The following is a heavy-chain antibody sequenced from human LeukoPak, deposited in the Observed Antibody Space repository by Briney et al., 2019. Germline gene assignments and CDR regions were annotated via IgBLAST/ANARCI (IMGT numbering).Heavy chain of an antibody. D-gene: IGHD3-3*01. J-gene: IGHJ6*02. CDR1: GYTFTSYY. Sequence: ASVKVSCKASGYTFTSYYMHWVRQAPGQGLEWMGIINPSGGSTSYAQKFQGRVTMTRDTSTSTVYMELSSLRSEDTAAYYCARDRNYDFWSGYYYGMDVWGQGTTVTVSS. V-gene: IGHV1-46*01. CDR2: INPSGGST. CDR3: ARDRNYDFWSGYYYGMDV.